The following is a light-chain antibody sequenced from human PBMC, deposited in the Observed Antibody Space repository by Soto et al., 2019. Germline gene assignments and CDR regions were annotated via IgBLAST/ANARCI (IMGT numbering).Light chain of an antibody. V-gene: IGKV3-20*01. J-gene: IGKJ5*01. Sequence: EIVLTQSPGTLSLSPGERATLSCRASQSVSSSYLAWYQQKPGQAPRLLIYGASSRATGIPDRFSGSGSGTDFTLTIIRLEPEDFAVYFCQQYGSSPVTFGQGTRLEIK. CDR3: QQYGSSPVT. CDR2: GAS. CDR1: QSVSSSY.